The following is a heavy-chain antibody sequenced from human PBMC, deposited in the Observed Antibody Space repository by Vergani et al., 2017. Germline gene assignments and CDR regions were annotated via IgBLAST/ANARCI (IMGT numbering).Heavy chain of an antibody. CDR3: SRGATPNWFDP. CDR2: IYYSGST. J-gene: IGHJ5*02. Sequence: QVQLQESGPGLVKPSETLSLTCTVSGGSISSYYWSWIRQPPGKGLEWIGYIYYSGSTNYNPSLKSRVTISVDTSKNQSSLKLSSVTAADTAVYYCSRGATPNWFDPWGQGTLVTVSS. CDR1: GGSISSYY. V-gene: IGHV4-59*01. D-gene: IGHD2-15*01.